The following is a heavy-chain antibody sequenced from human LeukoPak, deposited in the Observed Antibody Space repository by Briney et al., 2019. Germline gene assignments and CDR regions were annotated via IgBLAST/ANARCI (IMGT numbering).Heavy chain of an antibody. CDR1: GGSISSGGYF. Sequence: PSQTLSLTCTVSGGSISSGGYFWSWIRQPPGKGLEWIGEINHSGSTNYNPSLKSRVTISVDTSKNQFSLKLSSVTAADTAVYYCARDYGVPAAFDYWGQGTLVTVSS. D-gene: IGHD2-2*01. CDR2: INHSGST. J-gene: IGHJ4*02. V-gene: IGHV4-30-2*01. CDR3: ARDYGVPAAFDY.